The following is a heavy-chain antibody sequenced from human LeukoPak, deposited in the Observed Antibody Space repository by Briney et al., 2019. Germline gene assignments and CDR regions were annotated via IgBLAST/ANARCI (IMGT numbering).Heavy chain of an antibody. CDR1: GGSFSGYY. D-gene: IGHD3-16*02. V-gene: IGHV4-34*01. CDR2: INHSGST. J-gene: IGHJ4*02. Sequence: PSETLSLTCAVYGGSFSGYYWSWIRQPPGKGLEWIGEINHSGSTNYNPSLKSRVTISVDTSKNQFSLKLSSVTAADTAVYYCARGEGYRYPLNYWGQGTLVTVSS. CDR3: ARGEGYRYPLNY.